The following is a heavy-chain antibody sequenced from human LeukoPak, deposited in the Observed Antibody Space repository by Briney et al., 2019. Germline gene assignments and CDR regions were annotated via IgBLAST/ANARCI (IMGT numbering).Heavy chain of an antibody. CDR2: IYHSGST. CDR3: ARHVSSGWYPRYYFDY. D-gene: IGHD6-19*01. CDR1: GYSITSGYY. J-gene: IGHJ4*02. Sequence: PSETLSLTCTVSGYSITSGYYWGWIRQPPGKGLEWIGSIYHSGSTNYNPSLKSRVTISVDTSKNQFSLKLSSVTAADTAVYYCARHVSSGWYPRYYFDYWGQGTLVTVSS. V-gene: IGHV4-38-2*02.